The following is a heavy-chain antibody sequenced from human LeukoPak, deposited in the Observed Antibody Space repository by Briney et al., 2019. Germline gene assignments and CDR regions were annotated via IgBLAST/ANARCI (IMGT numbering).Heavy chain of an antibody. V-gene: IGHV4-30-2*03. D-gene: IGHD3-3*01. CDR1: GGSISSGGYS. CDR2: IYHSGST. J-gene: IGHJ4*02. Sequence: SETLSLTCAVSGGSISSGGYSWSWIRQPPGKGLEWIGYIYHSGSTYYNPSLKSRVTISVDTSKNQFSLKLSSVTAADTAVYYCARHIGPYDFWSGLSEHFDYWGQGTLVTVSS. CDR3: ARHIGPYDFWSGLSEHFDY.